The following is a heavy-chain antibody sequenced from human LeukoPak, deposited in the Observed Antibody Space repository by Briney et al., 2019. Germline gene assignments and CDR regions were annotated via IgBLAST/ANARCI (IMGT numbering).Heavy chain of an antibody. J-gene: IGHJ6*03. V-gene: IGHV3-23*01. CDR1: GFTFSNYA. CDR2: ISGRAYST. CDR3: ARDRMNYYYMDV. Sequence: GGSLRLSCAASGFTFSNYAMSWVRQAPGKGLEWVSVISGRAYSTYYADSVKGRFTISRDKSKNTLYLQMNSLRAEDTAVYYCARDRMNYYYMDVWGKGTTVTVSS.